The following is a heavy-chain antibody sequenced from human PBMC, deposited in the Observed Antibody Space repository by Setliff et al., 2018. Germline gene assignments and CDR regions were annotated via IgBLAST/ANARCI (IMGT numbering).Heavy chain of an antibody. CDR1: GYAFAAYG. V-gene: IGHV1-3*01. D-gene: IGHD2-15*01. J-gene: IGHJ4*02. CDR3: ARGECNDNGCYRAPDY. CDR2: XXXXXXXX. Sequence: ASVKVSCKASGYAFAAYGIHWVRQGPGQRPEWXXXXXXXXXXXXXXHKFQXXVTLTTVTSATSAYLAVSGLTAEDTAVYYCARGECNDNGCYRAPDYWGQGTRVTVSS.